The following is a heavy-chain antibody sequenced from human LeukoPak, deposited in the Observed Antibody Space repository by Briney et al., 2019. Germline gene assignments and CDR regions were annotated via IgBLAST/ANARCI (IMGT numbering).Heavy chain of an antibody. CDR2: ISYDGSNK. J-gene: IGHJ4*02. CDR1: GFTFSSYA. V-gene: IGHV3-30-3*01. D-gene: IGHD3-22*01. Sequence: PGGSLRLSCAASGFTFSSYAMHWVRQAPGKGLEWVAVISYDGSNKYYADSVKGRFTISRDISKNTLYLQMNTLRAEDTAVYYCARDWYYYDSSGYYFPFDYWGQGTLVTVSS. CDR3: ARDWYYYDSSGYYFPFDY.